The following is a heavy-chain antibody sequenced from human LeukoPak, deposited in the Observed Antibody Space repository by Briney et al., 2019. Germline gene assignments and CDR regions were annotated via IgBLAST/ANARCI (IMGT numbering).Heavy chain of an antibody. J-gene: IGHJ4*02. D-gene: IGHD6-13*01. CDR3: ASSPLLTESSTWFHFDF. CDR2: ISYDGSNK. V-gene: IGHV3-30*03. Sequence: GGSLRLSCAASGFTFSTYGMHWVRQAPGKGLQWVTVISYDGSNKYYADSVRGRLTISRDKSKNTVYLHMDSLRAEDTAVYYCASSPLLTESSTWFHFDFWGEGTVDPVSS. CDR1: GFTFSTYG.